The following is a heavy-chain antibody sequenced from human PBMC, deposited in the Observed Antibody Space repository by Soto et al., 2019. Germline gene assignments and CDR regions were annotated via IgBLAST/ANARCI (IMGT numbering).Heavy chain of an antibody. CDR2: ISSNGGST. J-gene: IGHJ4*01. CDR3: VKDAPAALRYFDWSTEWYDFEY. CDR1: GFPFSSYA. D-gene: IGHD3-9*01. Sequence: VGSLRLSCSASGFPFSSYAMHWVRQAPGKGLEYVSAISSNGGSTYYADSVKGRFTISRDNSKNTLYLQMSSLRAEDTAVYYCVKDAPAALRYFDWSTEWYDFEYWGHGKLVTVSS. V-gene: IGHV3-64D*06.